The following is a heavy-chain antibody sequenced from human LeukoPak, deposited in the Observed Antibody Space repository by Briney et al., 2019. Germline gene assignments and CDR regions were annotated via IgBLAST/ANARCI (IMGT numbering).Heavy chain of an antibody. Sequence: SETLSLTCTVSGGAISSYYWSWIRQPPGKGLEWIGYIYTSGSTNYNPSLKSRVTISVDTSKNQFSLKLSSVTAADTAVYYCASGQNNMVRGGFDYWGQGTLVTVSS. CDR2: IYTSGST. V-gene: IGHV4-4*09. J-gene: IGHJ4*02. CDR3: ASGQNNMVRGGFDY. CDR1: GGAISSYY. D-gene: IGHD3-10*01.